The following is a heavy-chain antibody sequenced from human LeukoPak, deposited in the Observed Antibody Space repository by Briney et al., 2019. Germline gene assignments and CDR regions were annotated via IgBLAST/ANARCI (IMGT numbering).Heavy chain of an antibody. V-gene: IGHV3-30*18. CDR2: ISYDGSNK. CDR3: AKDQILEGFDY. CDR1: GFTFSNYG. Sequence: PGGSLRLSCAASGFTFSNYGMHWVRQAPGKGLEGVAVISYDGSNKYYAESVKGRFTISRDNSKNTLYLQMNSLRAEDTAVYYCAKDQILEGFDYWGQGTLVTVSS. J-gene: IGHJ4*02.